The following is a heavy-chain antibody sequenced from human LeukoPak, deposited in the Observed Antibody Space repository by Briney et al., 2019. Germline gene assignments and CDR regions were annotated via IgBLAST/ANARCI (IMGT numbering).Heavy chain of an antibody. Sequence: PGGSLRLSCAASGFTVSTYYMSWVRQAPGKGLEWVPYISSSSSTIYYADSVKGRFTISRDNAKNSLYLQMNSLRAEDTAVYYCARGETQEGLDYWGQGTLVTVSS. V-gene: IGHV3-48*01. J-gene: IGHJ4*02. CDR2: ISSSSSTI. CDR1: GFTVSTYY. CDR3: ARGETQEGLDY.